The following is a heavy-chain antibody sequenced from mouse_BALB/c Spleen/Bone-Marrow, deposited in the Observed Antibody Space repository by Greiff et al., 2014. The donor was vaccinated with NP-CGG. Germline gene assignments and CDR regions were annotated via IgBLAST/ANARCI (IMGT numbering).Heavy chain of an antibody. CDR3: TREDTNWDFDY. D-gene: IGHD4-1*01. CDR1: GFTFSSYT. Sequence: DVMLVESGGGLVKPGGSLKLSCAASGFTFSSYTMSWVRQTPEKRLEWVATISSGGSYTYYPDSVKGRFTISRDNAKNTLYLQMSSLKSGDTAMYYCTREDTNWDFDYWGQGTTLTVSS. CDR2: ISSGGSYT. V-gene: IGHV5-6-4*01. J-gene: IGHJ2*01.